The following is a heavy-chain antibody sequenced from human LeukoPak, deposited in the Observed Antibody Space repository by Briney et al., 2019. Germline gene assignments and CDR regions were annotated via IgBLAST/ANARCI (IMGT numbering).Heavy chain of an antibody. D-gene: IGHD3-22*01. CDR3: TKGYYEPFDS. CDR2: ISDSGGT. J-gene: IGHJ4*02. V-gene: IGHV4-59*02. Sequence: SETLSLTCTVSGASVNSYYWDWIRQPPGKGLEWIGCISDSGGTYYNPSLKSRVTISLGTSNNQFSLRLTSVTAADSAMYYCTKGYYEPFDSWGQGTLVTVSS. CDR1: GASVNSYY.